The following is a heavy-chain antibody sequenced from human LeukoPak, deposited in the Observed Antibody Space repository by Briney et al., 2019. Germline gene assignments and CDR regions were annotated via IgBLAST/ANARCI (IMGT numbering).Heavy chain of an antibody. V-gene: IGHV5-51*01. D-gene: IGHD5-18*01. CDR1: GYRFPSYW. CDR2: LYPGDSDT. J-gene: IGHJ6*03. Sequence: GESLQISCQGSGYRFPSYWIGWARPMPGKGLGWMGILYPGDSDTRYSPSFQGQVTISADKSISTAYLQWSSLKASDTAMYYCARQGSGYSPTYYYYMDVWGKGTTVTISS. CDR3: ARQGSGYSPTYYYYMDV.